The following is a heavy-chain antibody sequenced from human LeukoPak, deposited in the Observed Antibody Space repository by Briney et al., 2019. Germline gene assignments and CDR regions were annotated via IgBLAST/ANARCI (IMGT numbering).Heavy chain of an antibody. CDR3: ATVVGWSTYFDY. Sequence: GASVKVSCKVSGYTLTELSMHWVRQAPGKGLEWMGGFDPEDGETIYAQKFQGRVTMTEDTSTDTAYMELSSLRSEDPAVYYCATVVGWSTYFDYWGQGTLVTVSS. J-gene: IGHJ4*02. V-gene: IGHV1-24*01. D-gene: IGHD6-19*01. CDR2: FDPEDGET. CDR1: GYTLTELS.